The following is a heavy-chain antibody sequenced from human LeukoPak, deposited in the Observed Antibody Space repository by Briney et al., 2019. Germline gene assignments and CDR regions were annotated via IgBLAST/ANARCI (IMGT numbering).Heavy chain of an antibody. CDR3: ARDVVLMVYAPSFDY. V-gene: IGHV3-30-3*01. D-gene: IGHD2-8*01. J-gene: IGHJ4*02. CDR2: ISYDGSNK. Sequence: PGRSLRLSCAASGFTFSSYAMHWVRQAPGKGLEWVAVISYDGSNKYYADSVKGRFTISRDNSKNTLYLQMNSLRAEDTAVYYCARDVVLMVYAPSFDYWGQGTLVTVSS. CDR1: GFTFSSYA.